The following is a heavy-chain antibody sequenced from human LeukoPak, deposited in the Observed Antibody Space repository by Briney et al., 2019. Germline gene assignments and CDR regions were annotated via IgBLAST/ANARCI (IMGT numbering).Heavy chain of an antibody. CDR1: GCPFINNT. V-gene: IGHV5-51*01. CDR3: ARVRGTVVTLLAIRGSYWFDY. J-gene: IGHJ4*02. D-gene: IGHD4-23*01. Sequence: GGPLHISGQGTGCPFINNTSGGAPRLPGKGLKGMGKIFPGEADTTYSPSCQGQVTLSAHTSSSTAYLQWICLQPTDTAMYYCARVRGTVVTLLAIRGSYWFDYWGQGTLVTVSS. CDR2: IFPGEADT.